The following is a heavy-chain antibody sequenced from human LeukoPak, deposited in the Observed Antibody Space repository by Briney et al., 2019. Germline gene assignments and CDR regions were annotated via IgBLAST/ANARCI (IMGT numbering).Heavy chain of an antibody. Sequence: PGGSPRLSCAASGFTFNSYEMNWVRQAPGKGLEWVAFIRYDGSNKYYADSVEGRFTISRDNSKNTLYLQMNSLRAEDTAVYYCAKDHRAYCGGDCVDFDYWGQGTLVTVSS. J-gene: IGHJ4*02. CDR1: GFTFNSYE. CDR3: AKDHRAYCGGDCVDFDY. D-gene: IGHD2-21*02. V-gene: IGHV3-30*02. CDR2: IRYDGSNK.